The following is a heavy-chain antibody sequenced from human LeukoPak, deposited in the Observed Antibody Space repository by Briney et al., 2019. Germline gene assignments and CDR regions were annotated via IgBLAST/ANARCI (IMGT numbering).Heavy chain of an antibody. V-gene: IGHV3-48*01. J-gene: IGHJ4*02. CDR1: GFTFSTYS. CDR3: AGGESEYTTSGDFAY. CDR2: ISSSTTI. Sequence: GGSLRLSCAASGFTFSTYSMNWVRQAPGKGLEWVSYISSSTTIYYADSVKGRFTISRDNAENSLYLQLNGLRVEDTAVYYCAGGESEYTTSGDFAYWGQGTLVTVSS. D-gene: IGHD3-16*01.